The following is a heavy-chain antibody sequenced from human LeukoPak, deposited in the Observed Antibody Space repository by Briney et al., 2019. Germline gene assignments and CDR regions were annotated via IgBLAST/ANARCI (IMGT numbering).Heavy chain of an antibody. CDR1: GYTFTGYY. D-gene: IGHD3-3*01. V-gene: IGHV1-2*02. CDR3: ARDSDFWSGSAYNWFDP. Sequence: ASVKVSCKASGYTFTGYYMHWVRQAPGQGLEWMGWINPNSGGTNYAQKFQGRVTMTRDTSISTAYMELSRLGSDDTAVYYCARDSDFWSGSAYNWFDPWGQGTLVTVSS. CDR2: INPNSGGT. J-gene: IGHJ5*02.